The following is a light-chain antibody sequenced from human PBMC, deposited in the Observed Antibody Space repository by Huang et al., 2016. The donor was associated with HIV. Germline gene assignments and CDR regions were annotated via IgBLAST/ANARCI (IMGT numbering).Light chain of an antibody. CDR2: KAS. CDR1: QSISDW. CDR3: QQYNSVLT. J-gene: IGKJ2*01. Sequence: DIQMTQSPSTLSASVGDRVTITCRASQSISDWLAWYKQKPGKAPHLLIYKASILETWVPSRFTGSGSGTEFTLTISSLQPDDVATYYCQQYNSVLTFGQGTKLEIK. V-gene: IGKV1-5*03.